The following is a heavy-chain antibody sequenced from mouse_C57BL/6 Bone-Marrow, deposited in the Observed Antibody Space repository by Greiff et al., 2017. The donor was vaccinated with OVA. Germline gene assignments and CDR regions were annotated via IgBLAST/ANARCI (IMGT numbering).Heavy chain of an antibody. D-gene: IGHD2-4*01. V-gene: IGHV1-82*01. CDR1: GYAFSSSW. CDR3: ASERYDYDWYFDV. Sequence: QVHVKQSGPELVKPGASVKISCKASGYAFSSSWMNWVKQRPGKGLEWIGRIYPGDGDTNYNGKFKGKATLTADKSSSTAYMQLSSLTSEDSAVYFCASERYDYDWYFDVWGTGTTVTVSS. J-gene: IGHJ1*03. CDR2: IYPGDGDT.